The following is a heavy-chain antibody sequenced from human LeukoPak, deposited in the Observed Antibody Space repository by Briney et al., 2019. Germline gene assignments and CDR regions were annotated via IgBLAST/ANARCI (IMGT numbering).Heavy chain of an antibody. CDR1: GGSISSGSYY. Sequence: PSETLSLTCTVSGGSISSGSYYWGWIRQPPGKGLEWIGSIYYSGSTYYNPSLKSRVTISVDTSKNQFSLKLSSMTAADTAVYFCARHYSDTTGSYTLFDYWGQGTLVTVSS. CDR2: IYYSGST. V-gene: IGHV4-39*01. D-gene: IGHD3/OR15-3a*01. CDR3: ARHYSDTTGSYTLFDY. J-gene: IGHJ4*02.